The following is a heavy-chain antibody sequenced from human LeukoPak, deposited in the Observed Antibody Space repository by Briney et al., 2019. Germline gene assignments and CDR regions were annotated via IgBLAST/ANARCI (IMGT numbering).Heavy chain of an antibody. V-gene: IGHV3-43*01. J-gene: IGHJ4*02. Sequence: PGGSLRLSCAASGFTFDDYTMHWVRQAPGKGLEWVSLITWDGGSTYYADSVKGRFTISRDNSKNSLYLQMNSLRTEDTALYYCAKGKNTGCYLSHVDYWGQGTLVTVSS. CDR1: GFTFDDYT. CDR2: ITWDGGST. CDR3: AKGKNTGCYLSHVDY. D-gene: IGHD3-10*01.